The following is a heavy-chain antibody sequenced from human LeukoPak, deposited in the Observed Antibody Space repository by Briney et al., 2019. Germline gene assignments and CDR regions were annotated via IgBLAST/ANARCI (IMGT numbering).Heavy chain of an antibody. J-gene: IGHJ3*02. CDR2: ISSSGSTI. CDR3: ARSSGYYYVDAFDI. D-gene: IGHD3-22*01. V-gene: IGHV3-48*03. Sequence: GGSLRLSCAASGFTFSSYEMNWVRQAPGKGLEWVSYISSSGSTIYYADSVKGRFTISRDNAKNSLYLQMNSLRAEDTAVYYCARSSGYYYVDAFDIWGQGTMVTVSS. CDR1: GFTFSSYE.